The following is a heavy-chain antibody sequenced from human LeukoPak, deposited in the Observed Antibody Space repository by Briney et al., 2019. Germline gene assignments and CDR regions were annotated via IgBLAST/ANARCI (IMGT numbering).Heavy chain of an antibody. Sequence: GGSLRLSCAASRFTFSSYAMHWVRQAPGKGLEWVAVISYDGSNKYYADSVRGRFTISRDNSKNTLYLQMNSLRAEDTAVYYCATRKGFDYWGQGTLVTVSS. V-gene: IGHV3-30*04. CDR2: ISYDGSNK. J-gene: IGHJ4*02. D-gene: IGHD1-7*01. CDR1: RFTFSSYA. CDR3: ATRKGFDY.